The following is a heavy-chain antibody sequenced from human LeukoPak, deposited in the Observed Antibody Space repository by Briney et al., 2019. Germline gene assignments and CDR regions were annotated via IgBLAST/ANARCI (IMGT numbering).Heavy chain of an antibody. V-gene: IGHV4-59*01. D-gene: IGHD4-17*01. CDR2: IYYSGTT. Sequence: PSETLSLTCTVSGGSTSSYYWSWIRQPPGKGLEWIGYIYYSGTTNYNPSLKSRVTISVDTSKNQFSLQLRSVTAADTAVYYCAREDPQTTVPEGMDVWGQGTTVTVSS. J-gene: IGHJ6*02. CDR1: GGSTSSYY. CDR3: AREDPQTTVPEGMDV.